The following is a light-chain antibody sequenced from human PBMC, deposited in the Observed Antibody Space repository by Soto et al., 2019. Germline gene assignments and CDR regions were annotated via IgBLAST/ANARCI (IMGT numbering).Light chain of an antibody. CDR3: AAWDDSLSGVV. V-gene: IGLV1-47*01. CDR2: RNN. Sequence: QSVLTQPPSASGTPGQRVTLSCSGSSSNIGSNYVFWYQHLPGTAPKLLSYRNNQRPSGVPDRFSGSKSGTSASLAISVLRSEDESDYYCAAWDDSLSGVVFGGGTKLPVL. J-gene: IGLJ2*01. CDR1: SSNIGSNY.